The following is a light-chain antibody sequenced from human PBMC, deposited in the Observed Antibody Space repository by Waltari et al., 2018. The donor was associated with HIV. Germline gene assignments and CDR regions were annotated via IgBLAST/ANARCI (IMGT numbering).Light chain of an antibody. V-gene: IGLV1-47*01. CDR3: VAWDDSLSGYV. CDR1: NPTVGSKP. Sequence: QSVLTQPPSASGTLGQRVTISCPGSNPTVGSKPVYWFQQVPGTAPKLLIYRDYQRRSGIPDRFSGSKSGASASLTISGLRSEDEADYYCVAWDDSLSGYVFGTGTKVSVL. CDR2: RDY. J-gene: IGLJ1*01.